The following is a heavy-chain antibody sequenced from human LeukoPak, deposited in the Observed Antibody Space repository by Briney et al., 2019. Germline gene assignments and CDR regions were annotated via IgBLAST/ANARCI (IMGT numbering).Heavy chain of an antibody. D-gene: IGHD3-10*01. CDR2: ISGSASST. CDR1: GFPVSSNY. Sequence: PGGSLRLSCAASGFPVSSNYMSWVHQAPGKGLEWVSGISGSASSTYYADSVKGRFTISRDNTNNTVYLQMKNLRAEDTALYYCAKADGSVRYYFDSWGQGTLVTVSS. V-gene: IGHV3-23*01. CDR3: AKADGSVRYYFDS. J-gene: IGHJ4*02.